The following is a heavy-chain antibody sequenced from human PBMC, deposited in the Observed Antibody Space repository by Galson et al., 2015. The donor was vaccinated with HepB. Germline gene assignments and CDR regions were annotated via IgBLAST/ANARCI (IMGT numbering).Heavy chain of an antibody. D-gene: IGHD6-13*01. Sequence: SLRLSCAASGFTVSSNYMSWVRQAPGKGLEWVSAIYSGGSTYYADSVKGRFTISRDNSKNTLYLQMNSLRAEDTAVYYCARMSWGLFDYWGQGTLVTVSS. CDR3: ARMSWGLFDY. CDR2: IYSGGST. CDR1: GFTVSSNY. V-gene: IGHV3-66*01. J-gene: IGHJ4*02.